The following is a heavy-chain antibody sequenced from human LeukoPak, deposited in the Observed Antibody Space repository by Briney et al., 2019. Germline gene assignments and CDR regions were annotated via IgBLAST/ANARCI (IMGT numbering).Heavy chain of an antibody. Sequence: GGSLRLSCAASGFTFSSYGISWVRQAPGKGLEWVSAISASGGTTYYADSVKGHFTISRDNSKNTLFLQMSSLRAEDTAVYYCAKEPIVAVNGPVWGIGTTVTISS. D-gene: IGHD6-13*01. J-gene: IGHJ6*04. CDR1: GFTFSSYG. CDR2: ISASGGTT. V-gene: IGHV3-23*01. CDR3: AKEPIVAVNGPV.